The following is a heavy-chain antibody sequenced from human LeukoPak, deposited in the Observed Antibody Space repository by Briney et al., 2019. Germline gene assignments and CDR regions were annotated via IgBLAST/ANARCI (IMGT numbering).Heavy chain of an antibody. Sequence: SETLSLTCTVSGGSISSYYWSWIRQPPGKGLEWIGYIYYSGSTNYNPSLKSRVTMSVDTSKNQFSLKLSSVTAADTAVYYCAREKYSSSSDYWGQGTLVTVSS. J-gene: IGHJ4*02. CDR1: GGSISSYY. CDR3: AREKYSSSSDY. D-gene: IGHD6-6*01. CDR2: IYYSGST. V-gene: IGHV4-59*12.